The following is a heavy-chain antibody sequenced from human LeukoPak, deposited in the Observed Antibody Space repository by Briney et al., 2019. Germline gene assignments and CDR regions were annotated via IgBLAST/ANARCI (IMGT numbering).Heavy chain of an antibody. V-gene: IGHV3-23*01. CDR1: GFTFSDYY. CDR2: ISNSGGDT. J-gene: IGHJ4*02. D-gene: IGHD1-7*01. Sequence: GGSLKLSCAASGFTFSDYYMSWVRQAPGKGLGWVSVISNSGGDTHYADSVKGRFTISRDNSKNTLYLQMISLRAEDTALYYCARDRVPGTSPKIDHWGQGTLVTVSS. CDR3: ARDRVPGTSPKIDH.